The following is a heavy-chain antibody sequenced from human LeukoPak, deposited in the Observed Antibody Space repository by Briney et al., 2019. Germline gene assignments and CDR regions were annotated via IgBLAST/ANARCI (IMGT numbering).Heavy chain of an antibody. CDR1: GYTFTSYY. D-gene: IGHD3-22*01. Sequence: GASVKVSCKASGYTFTSYYMHWVRQAPGQGLEWMGIINLSGGSTSYAQKFQGRDTMTRDMSTSTAYMELSSLRSEDTAVYYCARSVQNYYDSSGQTKIDYWGQGTLVTVSS. J-gene: IGHJ4*02. CDR2: INLSGGST. CDR3: ARSVQNYYDSSGQTKIDY. V-gene: IGHV1-46*01.